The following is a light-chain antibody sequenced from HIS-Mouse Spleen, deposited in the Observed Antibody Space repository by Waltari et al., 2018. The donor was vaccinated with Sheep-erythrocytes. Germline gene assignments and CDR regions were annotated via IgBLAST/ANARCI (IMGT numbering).Light chain of an antibody. CDR1: SSAVGSYNL. Sequence: QSALTQPASVSGSPGQSITIPCTGTSSAVGSYNLVSWYQQHPGKDPKLMIYEGSKRPSGVSNRFSGSKSGNTASLTISGLQAEDEADYYCCSYAGSSTPWVFGGGTKLTVL. CDR3: CSYAGSSTPWV. CDR2: EGS. V-gene: IGLV2-23*01. J-gene: IGLJ3*02.